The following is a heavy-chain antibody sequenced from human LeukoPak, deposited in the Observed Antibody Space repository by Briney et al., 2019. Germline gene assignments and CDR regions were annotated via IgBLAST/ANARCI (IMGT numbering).Heavy chain of an antibody. CDR1: GGSISSYY. V-gene: IGHV4-59*01. J-gene: IGHJ6*03. Sequence: SETLSLTCTVSGGSISSYYWSWIRQPPGKGLEWIGYIYYSGSTNYNPSLKSRVTISVDTSKNQFSLKLSSVTAADTAVYYCARSSGGIAADTPYYYMDVWGKGTTVTVSS. D-gene: IGHD6-13*01. CDR2: IYYSGST. CDR3: ARSSGGIAADTPYYYMDV.